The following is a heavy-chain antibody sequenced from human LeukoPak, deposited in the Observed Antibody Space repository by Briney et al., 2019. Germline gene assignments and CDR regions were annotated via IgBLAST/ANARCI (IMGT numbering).Heavy chain of an antibody. CDR3: ARVMYSSSWYDPYYYYYMDV. CDR1: GYTFTSYG. CDR2: ISAYNGNT. J-gene: IGHJ6*03. Sequence: GASVKVSCKASGYTFTSYGISWVRQAPGQGLEWMGWISAYNGNTNYAQKLQGRVTMTTDTSTSTAYMELRSLRSDDTAVYYCARVMYSSSWYDPYYYYYMDVWGKGTTVTVS. D-gene: IGHD6-13*01. V-gene: IGHV1-18*01.